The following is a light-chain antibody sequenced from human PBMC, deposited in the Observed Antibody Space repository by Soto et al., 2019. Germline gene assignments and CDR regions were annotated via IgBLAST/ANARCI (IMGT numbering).Light chain of an antibody. CDR3: ATWDDSLRGRV. V-gene: IGLV1-47*02. J-gene: IGLJ3*02. CDR1: SSNIGTNY. CDR2: SNN. Sequence: QSVLTQPPSASGTPGQRVTMSCSGSSSNIGTNYVYWYQQVPGTAPKLLIYSNNQRPSGVPDRFSGSKSGTSASLAIRGVRAEDEADYYCATWDDSLRGRVFGGGSTLTVL.